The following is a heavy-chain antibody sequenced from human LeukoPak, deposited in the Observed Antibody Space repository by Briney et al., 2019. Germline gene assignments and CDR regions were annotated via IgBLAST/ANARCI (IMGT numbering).Heavy chain of an antibody. D-gene: IGHD1-1*01. J-gene: IGHJ6*03. Sequence: GGSLRLSCAASGFTFSSYWMSWVRQAPGKGLEWVANIKQDGSEKYYVDSVKGRFTISRDNAKNSLYLQMNSLRAEDTAVYYCARDKNGYYYYYMDVWGKGTTVTVS. V-gene: IGHV3-7*01. CDR1: GFTFSSYW. CDR2: IKQDGSEK. CDR3: ARDKNGYYYYYMDV.